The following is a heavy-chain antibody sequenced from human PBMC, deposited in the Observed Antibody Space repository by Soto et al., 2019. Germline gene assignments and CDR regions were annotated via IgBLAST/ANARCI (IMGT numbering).Heavy chain of an antibody. Sequence: SETLSLTCAVYGGSFSGYYWSWIRQPPGKGLEWIGEINHSGSTNYNPSLKSRVTISVDTSKNQFSLKLSSVTAADTAVYYCASSPLIYDSSGYYHGNFDYWGQGTLVTVSS. CDR1: GGSFSGYY. CDR2: INHSGST. J-gene: IGHJ4*02. CDR3: ASSPLIYDSSGYYHGNFDY. D-gene: IGHD3-22*01. V-gene: IGHV4-34*01.